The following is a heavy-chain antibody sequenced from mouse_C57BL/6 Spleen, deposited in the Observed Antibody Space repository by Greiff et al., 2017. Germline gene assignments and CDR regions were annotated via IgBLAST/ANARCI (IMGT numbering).Heavy chain of an antibody. CDR2: ISYDGSN. J-gene: IGHJ3*01. Sequence: DVQLQESGPGLVKPSQSLSLTCSVTGYSITSGYYWNWIRQFPGNKLEWMGYISYDGSNNYNPSLKNRISITRDTSKNQFFLKLNSVTTEDTATYYCARRRDDGYLFAYWGQGTLVTVSA. CDR1: GYSITSGYY. D-gene: IGHD2-3*01. CDR3: ARRRDDGYLFAY. V-gene: IGHV3-6*01.